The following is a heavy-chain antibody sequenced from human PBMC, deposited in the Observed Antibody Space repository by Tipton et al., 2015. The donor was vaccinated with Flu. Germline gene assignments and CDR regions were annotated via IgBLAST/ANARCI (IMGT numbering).Heavy chain of an antibody. CDR2: ISHDGSNK. V-gene: IGHV3-30*03. CDR3: TRDKGGRWLGLDYGMDV. J-gene: IGHJ6*02. Sequence: SLRLSCAASGFTFSSYGMHWVRQAPGKGLEWVAVISHDGSNKYYADSVKGRFTISRDTSKNTVYLQMNSLRVQDTAMYFCTRDKGGRWLGLDYGMDVWGQGTTVTVSS. CDR1: GFTFSSYG. D-gene: IGHD6-19*01.